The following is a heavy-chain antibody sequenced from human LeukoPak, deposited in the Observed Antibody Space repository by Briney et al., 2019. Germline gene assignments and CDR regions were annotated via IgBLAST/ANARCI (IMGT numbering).Heavy chain of an antibody. D-gene: IGHD3-10*01. CDR1: GGSISSYY. V-gene: IGHV4-4*07. J-gene: IGHJ4*02. CDR2: IYTSGST. Sequence: SETLSLTCTVSGGSISSYYWSWIRRPAGKGLEWIGRIYTSGSTNYNPSLKSRVTMSVDTSKNQFSLKLSSVTAADTAVYYCARDSTGGSGSYYTYFDYWGQGTLVTVSS. CDR3: ARDSTGGSGSYYTYFDY.